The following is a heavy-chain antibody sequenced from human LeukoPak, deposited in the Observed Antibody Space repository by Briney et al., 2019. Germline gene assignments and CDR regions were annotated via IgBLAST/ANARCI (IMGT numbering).Heavy chain of an antibody. J-gene: IGHJ3*02. CDR3: ARARGLYDSSGYPLDAFDI. CDR2: TYYSGST. CDR1: GGSISSYY. D-gene: IGHD3-22*01. V-gene: IGHV4-59*01. Sequence: SETLSLTCTVSGGSISSYYWSWIRQPPGKGLEWIGYTYYSGSTNYNPSLKSRVTISVDTSKNQFSLKLSSVTAADTAVYYCARARGLYDSSGYPLDAFDIWGQGTMVTVSS.